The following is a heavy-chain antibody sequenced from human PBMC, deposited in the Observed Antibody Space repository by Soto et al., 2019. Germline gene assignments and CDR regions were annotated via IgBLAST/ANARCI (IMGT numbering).Heavy chain of an antibody. CDR2: INPIGGFT. CDR3: ARGPNGGNISYFDY. V-gene: IGHV1-46*01. D-gene: IGHD2-15*01. J-gene: IGHJ4*02. Sequence: PSVKVSCKASGYTFISYYIHWVRQAPGQGLEWMGIINPIGGFTRYAQKFQGRVSMTRDTSTSTVYMEVSSLRSEDTAVYFCARGPNGGNISYFDYWGQGTLVTVSS. CDR1: GYTFISYY.